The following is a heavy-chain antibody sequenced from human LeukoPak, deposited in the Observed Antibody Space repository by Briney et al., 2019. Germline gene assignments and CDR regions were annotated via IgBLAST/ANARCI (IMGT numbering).Heavy chain of an antibody. Sequence: GGSLRLSCAASGFTFSSYSMNWVRQAPGKGLEWVSYISSSSSTIYYADSVKGRFTISRDNAKDSLYLQMNSLRAEDTAVYYCARDYDFWSGYYTEATYFDYWGQETLVTVSS. CDR1: GFTFSSYS. D-gene: IGHD3-3*01. V-gene: IGHV3-48*01. CDR2: ISSSSSTI. J-gene: IGHJ4*02. CDR3: ARDYDFWSGYYTEATYFDY.